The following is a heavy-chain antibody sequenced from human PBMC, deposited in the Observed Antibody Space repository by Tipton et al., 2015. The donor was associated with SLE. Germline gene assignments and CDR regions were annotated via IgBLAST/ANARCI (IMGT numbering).Heavy chain of an antibody. J-gene: IGHJ4*02. Sequence: TLSLTCAVYGGSFSGYYWSWIRQPPGKGLEWIGEINHSGSTNYNPSLKSRVTISVDTSKNQFSLKLSSGTAADTAVYYCARDGISAAGPNYFDDWGQGTLVTVSS. CDR2: INHSGST. D-gene: IGHD6-13*01. V-gene: IGHV4-34*01. CDR1: GGSFSGYY. CDR3: ARDGISAAGPNYFDD.